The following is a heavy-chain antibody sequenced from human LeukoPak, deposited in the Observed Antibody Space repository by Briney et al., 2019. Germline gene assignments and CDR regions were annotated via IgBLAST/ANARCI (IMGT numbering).Heavy chain of an antibody. D-gene: IGHD6-19*01. Sequence: SETLSLTCAVYGGSFSGYYWSWIRQPPGKGLEWIGEINHSGSTNYNPSLKSRVTISVDTSKNQFSLKLSSVTAADTAVYYCARDSHSSGWFPSGWFDPWGQGTLVTVSS. CDR3: ARDSHSSGWFPSGWFDP. J-gene: IGHJ5*02. V-gene: IGHV4-34*01. CDR1: GGSFSGYY. CDR2: INHSGST.